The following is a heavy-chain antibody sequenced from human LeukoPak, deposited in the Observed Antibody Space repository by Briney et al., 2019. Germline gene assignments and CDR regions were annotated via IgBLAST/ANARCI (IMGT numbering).Heavy chain of an antibody. CDR3: AKDVGKWESLHFFDY. J-gene: IGHJ4*02. CDR2: ISGSGVNT. D-gene: IGHD1-26*01. V-gene: IGHV3-23*01. CDR1: GFTFSNSA. Sequence: GGSLRLSCAASGFTFSNSAMSWVRQAPGKRLEWVSSISGSGVNTYYADSVKGRFTIFRDNSKNTLYLQMNSLRGDDTAVYYCAKDVGKWESLHFFDYWGQGTLVTVSS.